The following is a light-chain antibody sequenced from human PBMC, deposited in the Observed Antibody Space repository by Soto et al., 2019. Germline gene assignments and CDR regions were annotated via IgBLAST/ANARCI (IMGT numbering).Light chain of an antibody. J-gene: IGKJ1*01. V-gene: IGKV1-5*01. CDR2: DAS. CDR1: QSISAW. CDR3: QQYDTYLRT. Sequence: DIQMTQSPSTLSASVGDRVTITCRASQSISAWLAWYQQKPGRAPKLLIYDASNLQSGVPSRFSGSGSGTEFTLTIDSLQPDDFATYYCQQYDTYLRTFGQGTKV.